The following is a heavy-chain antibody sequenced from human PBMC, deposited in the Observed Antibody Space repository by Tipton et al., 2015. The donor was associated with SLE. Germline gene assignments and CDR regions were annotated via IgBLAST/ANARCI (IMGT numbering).Heavy chain of an antibody. J-gene: IGHJ4*02. V-gene: IGHV1-69*09. D-gene: IGHD6-13*01. CDR2: IIPILGIG. Sequence: QLVQSGAEVKKPGSSVKVSCKASGGTFSSYTISWVRQAPGQGLEWMGRIIPILGIGNYAQKFPGRVKITADKSTSTAYMELTSLRSEDTAVYYCAREGQQTHFDYWGQGTLVTVSS. CDR3: AREGQQTHFDY. CDR1: GGTFSSYT.